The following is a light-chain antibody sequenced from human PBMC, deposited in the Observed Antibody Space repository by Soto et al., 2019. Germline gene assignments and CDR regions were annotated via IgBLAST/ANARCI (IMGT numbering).Light chain of an antibody. V-gene: IGKV3-20*01. CDR2: GAS. J-gene: IGKJ5*01. Sequence: EIVLTQSPGTLSLSPGERATLSCRASQSVSSNYLAWYQQKTGQAPRLVIYGASSRATGIPDRFSGSGSGTDFTLTISRLEPEDFAVYYCQQYGSSITFGQGTRLEIK. CDR3: QQYGSSIT. CDR1: QSVSSNY.